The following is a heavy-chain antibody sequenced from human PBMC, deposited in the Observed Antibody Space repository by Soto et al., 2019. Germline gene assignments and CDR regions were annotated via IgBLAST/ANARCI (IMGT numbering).Heavy chain of an antibody. CDR2: ISGSGGST. Sequence: EVQLLESGGGLVQPGGSLRLSCAASESTFSSYAMSWVHQAQGKGLKWVSAISGSGGSTYNPDSVKGRFTISRDNPKNTLYLQMNSLRAEDTAVYYCARDTSQWELTLYYYYGMDVWGQGTTVTVSS. CDR1: ESTFSSYA. J-gene: IGHJ6*02. V-gene: IGHV3-23*01. CDR3: ARDTSQWELTLYYYYGMDV. D-gene: IGHD1-26*01.